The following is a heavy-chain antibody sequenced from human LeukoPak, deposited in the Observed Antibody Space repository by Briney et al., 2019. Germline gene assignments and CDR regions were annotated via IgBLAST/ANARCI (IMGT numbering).Heavy chain of an antibody. D-gene: IGHD2-15*01. CDR1: GGSISSYY. J-gene: IGHJ4*02. CDR3: ARYCSGGSCFGD. Sequence: PSETLSLTCTVSGGSISSYYWSWIRQPPGKGLEWIGYIYYSGSTNYNPSLKSRVTISVDTSKNQFPLKLSSVTAADTAVYYCARYCSGGSCFGDWGQGTLVTVSS. V-gene: IGHV4-59*08. CDR2: IYYSGST.